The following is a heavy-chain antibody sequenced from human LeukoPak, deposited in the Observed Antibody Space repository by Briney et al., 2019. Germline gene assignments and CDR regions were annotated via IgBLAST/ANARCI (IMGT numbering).Heavy chain of an antibody. J-gene: IGHJ4*02. CDR1: GFTFSSYG. CDR3: AKKASYDFWSGYYSDY. Sequence: PGGSLRPSCAASGFTFSSYGMHWVRQAPGKGLEWVAFIRYDGSNKYYADSVKGRFTISRDNSKNTLYLQMNSLRAEDTAVYYCAKKASYDFWSGYYSDYWGQGTLVTVSS. V-gene: IGHV3-30*02. CDR2: IRYDGSNK. D-gene: IGHD3-3*01.